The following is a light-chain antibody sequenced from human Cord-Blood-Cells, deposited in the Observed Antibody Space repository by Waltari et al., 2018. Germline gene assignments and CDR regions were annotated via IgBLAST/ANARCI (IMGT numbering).Light chain of an antibody. J-gene: IGKJ1*01. CDR2: GAS. CDR3: QQYNNWPRT. Sequence: EIVLTQSPGTLSLSPGERATLSCRASQSVSSSYLARYQQKPGQAPRLLIYGASSRATGIPDRFSGSGSGTDFTLTISRLEPEDFAVYYCQQYNNWPRTFGQGTKVEIK. CDR1: QSVSSSY. V-gene: IGKV3-20*01.